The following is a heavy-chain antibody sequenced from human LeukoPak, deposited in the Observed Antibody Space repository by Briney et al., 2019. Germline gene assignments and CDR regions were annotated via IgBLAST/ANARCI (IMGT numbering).Heavy chain of an antibody. CDR1: GYTFITYG. J-gene: IGHJ4*02. CDR2: ISAYTGDT. CDR3: ARDLNTVTSRPDY. Sequence: ASVTVSFKASGYTFITYGISWVRQAPGQGLEWMGWISAYTGDTNYAQKLQGRVTMTTDTSTSTAYMELRSLRSDDTAVYYCARDLNTVTSRPDYRGQGILVTVSS. V-gene: IGHV1-18*01. D-gene: IGHD4-17*01.